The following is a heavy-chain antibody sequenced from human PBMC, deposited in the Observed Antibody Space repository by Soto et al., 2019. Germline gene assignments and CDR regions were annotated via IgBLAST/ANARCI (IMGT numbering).Heavy chain of an antibody. Sequence: QVQLVQSGAEVKKPGASVKVSCKASGYTFTSYDINWVRQATGQRLEWMGWMNTNGGNTGYAQKFQGRVLMTRDTSISTAYMELSGLTSEDTAVYYCARMDYYGSWSPNWFDPWGQGTLGTVSS. CDR3: ARMDYYGSWSPNWFDP. D-gene: IGHD3-10*01. CDR2: MNTNGGNT. V-gene: IGHV1-8*01. CDR1: GYTFTSYD. J-gene: IGHJ5*02.